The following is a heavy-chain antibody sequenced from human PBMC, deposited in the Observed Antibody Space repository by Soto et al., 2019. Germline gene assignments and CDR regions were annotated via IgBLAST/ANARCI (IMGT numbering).Heavy chain of an antibody. CDR2: IWYDGSNK. Sequence: GGSLRLSCAASGFTFSSYGMHWVRQAPGKGLEWVAVIWYDGSNKYYADSVKGRFTISRDNSKNTLYLQMNSLRAEDTAVYYCARDPVSSGWYVGIDYWGQGTLVTV. V-gene: IGHV3-33*01. CDR1: GFTFSSYG. D-gene: IGHD6-19*01. J-gene: IGHJ4*02. CDR3: ARDPVSSGWYVGIDY.